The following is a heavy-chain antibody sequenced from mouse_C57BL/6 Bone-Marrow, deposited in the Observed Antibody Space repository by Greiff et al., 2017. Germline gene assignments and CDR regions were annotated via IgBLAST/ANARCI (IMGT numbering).Heavy chain of an antibody. D-gene: IGHD2-5*01. CDR2: ISSGGSYT. J-gene: IGHJ3*01. CDR3: ARSYYSNDVLFAY. Sequence: EVKLVESGGDLVKPGGSLKLSCAASGFTFSSYGMSWVRPTPAKRLEWVATISSGGSYTYYPASVQGRFTISRDNAKNTLYLQLSRLKSEDTAMYYCARSYYSNDVLFAYWGQGTLVTVSA. V-gene: IGHV5-6*01. CDR1: GFTFSSYG.